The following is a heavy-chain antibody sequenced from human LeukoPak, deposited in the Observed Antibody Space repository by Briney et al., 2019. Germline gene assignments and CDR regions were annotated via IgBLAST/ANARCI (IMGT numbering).Heavy chain of an antibody. CDR2: INGDGGST. J-gene: IGHJ4*02. Sequence: GGSLRLSCAASGFTFSTYAMSWVRQAPGQGLEWVSSINGDGGSTYYAESMKGRFTASRDNSKNTLYLQMDSLRAEDTAVYYCAKRTDCSTTNCFRFEYWGQGTLVTVSS. CDR3: AKRTDCSTTNCFRFEY. D-gene: IGHD2-2*01. CDR1: GFTFSTYA. V-gene: IGHV3-23*01.